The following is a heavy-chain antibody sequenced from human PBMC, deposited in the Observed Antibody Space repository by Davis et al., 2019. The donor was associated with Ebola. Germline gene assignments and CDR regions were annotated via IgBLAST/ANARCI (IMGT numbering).Heavy chain of an antibody. CDR3: ARHLGSVGP. V-gene: IGHV4-39*01. CDR2: VHDTGST. Sequence: SETLSLTCTVSGGSISSGTYYWGWIRQPPGKGLEWIGSVHDTGSTFYNPSLKSRVTISVDTSKNQFSLKLRFVTAADTAVYYCARHLGSVGPWGQGTLVTVSS. CDR1: GGSISSGTYY. D-gene: IGHD6-25*01. J-gene: IGHJ5*02.